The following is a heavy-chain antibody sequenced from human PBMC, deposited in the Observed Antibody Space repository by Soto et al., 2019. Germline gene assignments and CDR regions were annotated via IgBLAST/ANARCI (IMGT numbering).Heavy chain of an antibody. D-gene: IGHD6-6*01. V-gene: IGHV3-21*01. CDR2: ISSSSSYI. CDR1: GFTFSSYS. CDR3: ARDSSSSSSSREYYFDY. Sequence: GGSLRLSCAASGFTFSSYSMNWVRQAPGKGLEWVSSISSSSSYIYYADSVKGRFTISRDNAKNSLYLQMNSLRAEDTAVYYCARDSSSSSSSREYYFDYWGQGTLVTVSS. J-gene: IGHJ4*02.